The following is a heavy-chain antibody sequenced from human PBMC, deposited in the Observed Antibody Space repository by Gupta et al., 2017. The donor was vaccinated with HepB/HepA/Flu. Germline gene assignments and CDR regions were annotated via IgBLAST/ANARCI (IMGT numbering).Heavy chain of an antibody. CDR1: GFTFDDYA. CDR3: AKDFPGGNSVDV. Sequence: EVQLVESGGGVVQPGGSLRLSCAASGFTFDDYAMHWVRQAPGKGLEWVSTLNGDAGTTNYADSVKGRFTISRDNSKNLLYLEMNSLRSEDTALYYCAKDFPGGNSVDVWGQGTMVTVSS. J-gene: IGHJ6*02. D-gene: IGHD2-21*02. V-gene: IGHV3-43*02. CDR2: LNGDAGTT.